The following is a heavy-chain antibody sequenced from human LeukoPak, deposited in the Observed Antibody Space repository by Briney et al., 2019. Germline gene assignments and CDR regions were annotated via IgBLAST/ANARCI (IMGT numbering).Heavy chain of an antibody. V-gene: IGHV3-33*01. CDR1: GFTFSSYG. CDR3: ARAKTGSYYFDH. Sequence: PGRSLRLSCAASGFTFSSYGMHWVRQAPGKGLEWVAVIWYAEENKYYADSVKGRFTASRDNPENKLYLQMNSLRVEDTAVYYCARAKTGSYYFDHWGQGTLVSVSS. D-gene: IGHD1-26*01. CDR2: IWYAEENK. J-gene: IGHJ4*02.